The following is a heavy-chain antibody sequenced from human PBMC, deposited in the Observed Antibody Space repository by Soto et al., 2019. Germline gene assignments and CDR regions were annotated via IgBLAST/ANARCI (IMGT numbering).Heavy chain of an antibody. CDR1: GGSISSGAYS. CDR2: IYYSGST. J-gene: IGHJ5*02. D-gene: IGHD5-18*01. CDR3: ARLVWSYGTWFDP. Sequence: SEILSLTCGVSGGSISSGAYSWSWIRQPPGKGLEWIGYIYYSGSTYYNPSLKSRVTISVDTSKNQFSLKLSSVTAADTAVYYCARLVWSYGTWFDPWGQGTLVTVSS. V-gene: IGHV4-31*11.